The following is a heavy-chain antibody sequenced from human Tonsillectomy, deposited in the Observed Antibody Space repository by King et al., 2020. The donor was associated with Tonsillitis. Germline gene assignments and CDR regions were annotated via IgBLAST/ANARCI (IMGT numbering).Heavy chain of an antibody. CDR3: AGAPHNPDETSVYMNWFDP. CDR2: IWFDGNNK. V-gene: IGHV3-33*01. J-gene: IGHJ5*02. D-gene: IGHD3-22*01. CDR1: GFIFSSYG. Sequence: VQLVESGGGVVQPGRSLRLSCAASGFIFSSYGMHWVRQAPGKGLEWVAVIWFDGNNKYYADSVKGRFTISRDNSKNTLFLQMNSLRAEDTACYYCAGAPHNPDETSVYMNWFDPWGQGTLVTVSS.